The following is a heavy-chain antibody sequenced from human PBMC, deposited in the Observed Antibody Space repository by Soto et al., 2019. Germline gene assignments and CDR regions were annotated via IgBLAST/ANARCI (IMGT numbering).Heavy chain of an antibody. V-gene: IGHV4-31*03. CDR2: IHYRGRT. J-gene: IGHJ4*02. Sequence: QVQLQESGPGLVKPSETLSLTCNVSGGSINSGGYYWGWIRQHPGKGLEWIGYIHYRGRTSYNPSLQSRVSISLDMSGHQFSLKLTSVIAADTAVYYCARCRDAFGFDSWGQGTLVTVSS. CDR3: ARCRDAFGFDS. CDR1: GGSINSGGYY. D-gene: IGHD2-15*01.